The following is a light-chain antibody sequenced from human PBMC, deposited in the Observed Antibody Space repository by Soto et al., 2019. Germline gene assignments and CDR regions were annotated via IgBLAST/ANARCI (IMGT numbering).Light chain of an antibody. CDR1: QSISWW. J-gene: IGKJ1*01. CDR2: KAS. CDR3: QQYSSPWT. V-gene: IGKV1-5*03. Sequence: DIQMTQAPSTLSASVGDRVTITCRASQSISWWLAWYQQKPGKAPKLLIYKASILESGVPSRFSGSGSGTEFTLTISSLQPDDIATYSCQQYSSPWTFGQGTKVEIK.